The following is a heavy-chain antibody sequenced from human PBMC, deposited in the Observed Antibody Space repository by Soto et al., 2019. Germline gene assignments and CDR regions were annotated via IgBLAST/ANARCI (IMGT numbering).Heavy chain of an antibody. V-gene: IGHV4-39*01. Sequence: SETLSLTCTVSGGSISSSSYYWGWIRQPPGKGLEWIGSIYYSGSTYYNPSLKSRVTISVDTSKNQFSLKLSSVTAADTAVYYCARLTTAAMEDYFDYWGQGTLVTVSS. CDR2: IYYSGST. CDR3: ARLTTAAMEDYFDY. CDR1: GGSISSSSYY. J-gene: IGHJ4*02. D-gene: IGHD2-2*01.